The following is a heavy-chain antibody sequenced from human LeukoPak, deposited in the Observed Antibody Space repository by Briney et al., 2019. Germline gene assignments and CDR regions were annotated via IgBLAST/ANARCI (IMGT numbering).Heavy chain of an antibody. CDR2: IYTSGST. CDR1: RGSISSYH. J-gene: IGHJ4*02. Sequence: PSETLSLTCTVFRGSISSYHWNWIGQPAGKGLEWIGRIYTSGSTTCNPSLKSRVTISVDKSKNQFSLKLRSVTAADTAVYYCAREGDYYFDYWGQGTLVTVSS. CDR3: AREGDYYFDY. D-gene: IGHD2-21*02. V-gene: IGHV4-4*07.